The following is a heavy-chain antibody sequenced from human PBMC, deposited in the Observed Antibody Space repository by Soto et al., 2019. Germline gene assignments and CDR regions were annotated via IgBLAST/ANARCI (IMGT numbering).Heavy chain of an antibody. CDR1: GGSISSSNW. V-gene: IGHV4-4*02. CDR2: IYHSGST. CDR3: ARVVXRQXXXAFXGTFDI. Sequence: QVQLQESGPGLVKPSGTLSLTCAVSGGSISSSNWWSWVRQPPGKGLEWIGEIYHSGSTNYNPSLKSRVTISVDKSKNQFSLKLSSVTAADTAVYYCARVVXRQXXXAFXGTFDIWGQGTMVTVSS. D-gene: IGHD2-21*01. J-gene: IGHJ3*02.